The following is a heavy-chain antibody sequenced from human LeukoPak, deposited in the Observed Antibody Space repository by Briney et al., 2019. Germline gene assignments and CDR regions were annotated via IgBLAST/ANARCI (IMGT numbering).Heavy chain of an antibody. J-gene: IGHJ3*02. Sequence: SETLSLTCTVSGYSISSGYYWGWIRQPPGKGLEWIGSIFHSGNTYYNPSLKSRVTVSMDTSKNQFSLNLYSVAASDTAVYYCAKGTPVSGFDGFDIWGQGTMVTVSS. D-gene: IGHD3-10*01. CDR3: AKGTPVSGFDGFDI. CDR1: GYSISSGYY. CDR2: IFHSGNT. V-gene: IGHV4-38-2*02.